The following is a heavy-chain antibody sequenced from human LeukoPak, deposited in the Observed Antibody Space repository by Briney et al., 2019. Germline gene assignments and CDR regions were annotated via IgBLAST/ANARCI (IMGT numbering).Heavy chain of an antibody. CDR1: GGSISTSTYN. J-gene: IGHJ6*03. Sequence: SETLSLTRTVAGGSISTSTYNWGWIRQPPGKGLEWIGSVYYTGITYYNPSVESRVTISVDTSKNHFSLELNSVTAADTGVYFCARQVRSPVVMFMDVWGKGTTVIVSS. CDR3: ARQVRSPVVMFMDV. CDR2: VYYTGIT. V-gene: IGHV4-39*01. D-gene: IGHD3-22*01.